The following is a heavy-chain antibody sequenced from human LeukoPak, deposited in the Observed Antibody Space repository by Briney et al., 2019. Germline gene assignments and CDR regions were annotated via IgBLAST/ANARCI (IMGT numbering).Heavy chain of an antibody. J-gene: IGHJ4*02. Sequence: FGDYALSWFRQPPGKGLGWIGEINHSGSTNYNPSLKSRVTISVDTSKTQFSLKLSSVTAADTAVYYCARGIAAASPYWGQGTLVTVSS. CDR1: FGDYA. D-gene: IGHD6-13*01. CDR2: INHSGST. CDR3: ARGIAAASPY. V-gene: IGHV4-34*01.